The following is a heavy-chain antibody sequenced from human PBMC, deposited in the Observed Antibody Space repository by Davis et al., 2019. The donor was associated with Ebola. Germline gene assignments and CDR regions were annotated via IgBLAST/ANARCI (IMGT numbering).Heavy chain of an antibody. V-gene: IGHV3-23*01. CDR1: GFTFNNYP. CDR3: ARDPQVYNWNAHPTWDY. D-gene: IGHD1-20*01. J-gene: IGHJ4*02. Sequence: GGSLRLSCIGSGFTFNNYPLTWVRQTSGKGLEWISTIGVNDVETFYADSGSVKGRFSISRDNSKNTVYLQMNSLRAEDTALYYCARDPQVYNWNAHPTWDYWGQGTLVTVSS. CDR2: IGVNDVET.